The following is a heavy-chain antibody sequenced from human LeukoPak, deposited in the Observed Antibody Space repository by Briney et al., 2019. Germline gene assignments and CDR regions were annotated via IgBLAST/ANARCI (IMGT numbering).Heavy chain of an antibody. CDR3: ARVTAADGYKTNFDY. J-gene: IGHJ4*02. Sequence: GGSLRLSCAASGFTFSSYSMNWVRQAPGKGLEWVSYISSSGSPIHYADSVKGRFTISRDNAENSLFLQLNSLRAEDTAVYYCARVTAADGYKTNFDYWGQGTLVTVSS. CDR2: ISSSGSPI. CDR1: GFTFSSYS. V-gene: IGHV3-48*01. D-gene: IGHD5-24*01.